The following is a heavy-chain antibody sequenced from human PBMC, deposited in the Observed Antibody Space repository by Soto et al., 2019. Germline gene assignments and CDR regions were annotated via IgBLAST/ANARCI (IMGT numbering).Heavy chain of an antibody. CDR1: GFTFNSYW. J-gene: IGHJ4*02. CDR2: IKQDESEK. Sequence: EVQLVESGGALVQPGGSLRLSCAASGFTFNSYWMSWVRQAPGKGLEWVANIKQDESEKYYLNSVTGRFTISRDNAKNSLSLHMNSLRAEDTAVYYCARPSGYCSGGSCFPFNSWGQGTLVTVSS. V-gene: IGHV3-7*01. D-gene: IGHD2-15*01. CDR3: ARPSGYCSGGSCFPFNS.